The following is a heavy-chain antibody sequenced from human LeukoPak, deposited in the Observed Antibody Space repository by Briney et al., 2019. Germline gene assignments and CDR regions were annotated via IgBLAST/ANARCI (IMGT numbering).Heavy chain of an antibody. Sequence: SETPSLTCAVYGGSFSGYYWSWLRQPPGKGLEWIGCAYHSGDTYYNPSLKSRVTISIDTSKNQFSLKLTSVTAADTAVYFCGNSDYWGQGTLVTVSS. J-gene: IGHJ4*02. CDR1: GGSFSGYY. CDR3: GNSDY. CDR2: AYHSGDT. V-gene: IGHV4-34*01.